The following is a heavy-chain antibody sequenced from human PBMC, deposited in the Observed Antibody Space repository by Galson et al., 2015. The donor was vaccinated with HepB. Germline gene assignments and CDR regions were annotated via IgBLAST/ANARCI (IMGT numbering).Heavy chain of an antibody. J-gene: IGHJ4*02. CDR3: AKIAGSGSYYFGPGGN. Sequence: SLRLSCAASGFTFSSYAMSWVRQAPGKGLEWVSAISGSGGSTYYADSVKGRFTISRDNSKSTLYLQMNSLRAEDTAVYYCAKIAGSGSYYFGPGGNWGQGTLVTVSS. CDR1: GFTFSSYA. CDR2: ISGSGGST. D-gene: IGHD3-10*01. V-gene: IGHV3-23*01.